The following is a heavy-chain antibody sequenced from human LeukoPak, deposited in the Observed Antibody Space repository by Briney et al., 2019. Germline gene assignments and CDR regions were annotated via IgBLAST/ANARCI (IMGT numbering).Heavy chain of an antibody. J-gene: IGHJ4*02. CDR3: ARSGCGSTSCYRWYYFDY. CDR1: GGSFSGYY. D-gene: IGHD2-2*01. Sequence: PSETLSLTCAVYGGSFSGYYWSWIRQPPGKGLEWIGEINHSGSTNYNPSLKSRVTISVDTSKNQFSLKLSSVTAADTAVYYCARSGCGSTSCYRWYYFDYWGQGTLVTVSS. CDR2: INHSGST. V-gene: IGHV4-34*01.